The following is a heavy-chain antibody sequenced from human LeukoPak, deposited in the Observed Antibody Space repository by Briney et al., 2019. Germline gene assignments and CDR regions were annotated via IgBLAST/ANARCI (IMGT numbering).Heavy chain of an antibody. V-gene: IGHV5-10-1*01. J-gene: IGHJ4*02. D-gene: IGHD3-22*01. CDR1: GYTFITYY. CDR3: ARRYDNTGYYVY. Sequence: GESLKISCKGSGYTFITYYITWVRQMPGKGLEWMGRIDPGDSYANYSPSFQGHVNISADKSINTAYLQWSSLKVSDTAMYYCARRYDNTGYYVYWGQGTLVTVSS. CDR2: IDPGDSYA.